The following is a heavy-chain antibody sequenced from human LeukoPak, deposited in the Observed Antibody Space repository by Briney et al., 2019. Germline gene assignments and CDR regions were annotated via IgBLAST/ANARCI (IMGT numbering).Heavy chain of an antibody. J-gene: IGHJ3*02. V-gene: IGHV1-24*01. CDR2: FDPEDGET. CDR1: GYTLTELS. Sequence: ASVTVSCKVSGYTLTELSMHWVRQAPGKGLEWMGGFDPEDGETIYAQKFQGRVSMTEDTSTDTAYMELSSLRSEDTAVYYCATASGLDAFDIWGQGTMVTVSS. CDR3: ATASGLDAFDI. D-gene: IGHD2-15*01.